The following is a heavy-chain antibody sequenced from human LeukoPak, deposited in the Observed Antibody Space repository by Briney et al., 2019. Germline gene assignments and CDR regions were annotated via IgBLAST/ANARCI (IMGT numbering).Heavy chain of an antibody. CDR1: GGSVSSGNYF. D-gene: IGHD2-8*01. V-gene: IGHV4-61*02. Sequence: SETLSLTCSVSGGSVSSGNYFWTWIRQPTGKGLEWIGRLSTRGNTNYNPSLESRVTISGDTSKNQFSLQLRSVTAADTAVYYCTRALCINGVCEWFDPWGQGTLVTVSS. J-gene: IGHJ5*02. CDR2: LSTRGNT. CDR3: TRALCINGVCEWFDP.